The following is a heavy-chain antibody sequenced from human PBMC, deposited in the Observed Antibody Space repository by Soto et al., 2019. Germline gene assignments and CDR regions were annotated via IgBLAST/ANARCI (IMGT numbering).Heavy chain of an antibody. CDR1: GGSVSSTSYY. CDR3: ATHVSHSGSWYLGS. D-gene: IGHD6-13*01. CDR2: IYYSGTT. Sequence: QLQLQESGPGLVKPSETLSLTCTVSGGSVSSTSYYWGWIRQPPGKGLEWIGTIYYSGTTYYNPSHKSRDTVSVYRIENRFSLKLNSVNAAATAVYYCATHVSHSGSWYLGSRGQGTLVTVS. J-gene: IGHJ4*02. V-gene: IGHV4-39*01.